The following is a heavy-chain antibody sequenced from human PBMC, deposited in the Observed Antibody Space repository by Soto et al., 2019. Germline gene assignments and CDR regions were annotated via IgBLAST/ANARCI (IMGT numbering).Heavy chain of an antibody. Sequence: ASVKVSCKASGYSFTNYAIHWVRQAPGQRLEWMGWINAGNGNTKYSQKFQDRVTITRDTSASTAYMELSSLRYEDTAMYYCARDGALAGNINFHYCGQAAPVTVSS. CDR2: INAGNGNT. CDR3: ARDGALAGNINFHY. D-gene: IGHD6-19*01. CDR1: GYSFTNYA. J-gene: IGHJ4*02. V-gene: IGHV1-3*01.